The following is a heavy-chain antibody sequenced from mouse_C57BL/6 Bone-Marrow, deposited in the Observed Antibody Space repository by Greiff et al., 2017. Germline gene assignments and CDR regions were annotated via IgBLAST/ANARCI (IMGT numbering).Heavy chain of an antibody. CDR1: GFNIKDDY. Sequence: VQLQQSGAELVRPGASVKLSCTASGFNIKDDYMHWVQQRPEQGLEWIGWIDPENGDTEYASKFQGKATITADTSSNTAYLQLRSLTSEDTAVYYCTTDGYYVAWFAYWGQGTLVTVSA. CDR3: TTDGYYVAWFAY. V-gene: IGHV14-4*01. J-gene: IGHJ3*01. CDR2: IDPENGDT. D-gene: IGHD2-3*01.